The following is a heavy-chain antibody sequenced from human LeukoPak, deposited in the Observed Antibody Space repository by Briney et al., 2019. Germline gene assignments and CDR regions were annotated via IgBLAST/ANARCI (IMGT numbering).Heavy chain of an antibody. V-gene: IGHV3-23*01. J-gene: IGHJ4*02. Sequence: PGGSLRLSCAASGFTFSSYAMSWVRQAPEKGLEWVSAISGSGGSTYYAASVKGRFTISRDNSKNTLNLQMNSLRAEDTAVYYCAKDLDDSGIDPVFDYWGQGTLVTVSS. CDR3: AKDLDDSGIDPVFDY. CDR2: ISGSGGST. CDR1: GFTFSSYA. D-gene: IGHD3-10*01.